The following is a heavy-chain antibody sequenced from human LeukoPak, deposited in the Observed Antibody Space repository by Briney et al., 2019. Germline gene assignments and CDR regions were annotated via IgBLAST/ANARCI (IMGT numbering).Heavy chain of an antibody. CDR3: ARAGYDFWSGYSFDY. CDR1: GFTFSSYS. D-gene: IGHD3-3*01. Sequence: GGSLRLSCAASGFTFSSYSMNWVRQAPGKGLEWVSYISSSSSTIYYADSVKGRFTISRDNAKNSLYLQMNSLGAEDTAVYYCARAGYDFWSGYSFDYWGQGTLVTVSS. CDR2: ISSSSSTI. V-gene: IGHV3-48*01. J-gene: IGHJ4*02.